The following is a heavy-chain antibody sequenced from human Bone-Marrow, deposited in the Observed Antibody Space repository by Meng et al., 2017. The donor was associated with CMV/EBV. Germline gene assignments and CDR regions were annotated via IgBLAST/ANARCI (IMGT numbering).Heavy chain of an antibody. D-gene: IGHD6-13*01. V-gene: IGHV1-3*02. Sequence: ASVKVSCKASGYTFTSYAMHWVRQAPGQRLEWMGWSNAGNGNTKYSQEFQGRVTITRDTSASTAYMELSRLRSDDTAVYYCARDGSSWPGAFDYWGQGTLVTV. J-gene: IGHJ4*02. CDR2: SNAGNGNT. CDR1: GYTFTSYA. CDR3: ARDGSSWPGAFDY.